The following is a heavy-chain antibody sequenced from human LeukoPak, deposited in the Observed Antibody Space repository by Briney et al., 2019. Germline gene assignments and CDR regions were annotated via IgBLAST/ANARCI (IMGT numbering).Heavy chain of an antibody. D-gene: IGHD6-13*01. Sequence: SQTLSLTCTVSGGSISSGSYYWSWIRQPAGKGLEWIGRIYTSGSTNYNPSLKSRVTRSVDTSKNHFSLKLSSVTAADTAVYYCARAERSSSPDYWGQGTLVTVSS. CDR2: IYTSGST. CDR3: ARAERSSSPDY. V-gene: IGHV4-61*02. CDR1: GGSISSGSYY. J-gene: IGHJ4*02.